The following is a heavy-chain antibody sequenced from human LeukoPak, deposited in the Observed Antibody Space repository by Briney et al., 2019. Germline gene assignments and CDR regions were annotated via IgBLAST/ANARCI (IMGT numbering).Heavy chain of an antibody. CDR1: GYTFSGYA. CDR2: INAGNGHT. V-gene: IGHV1-3*01. Sequence: ASLKVSCKASGYTFSGYAIHWVRQAPGQRFEWMGWINAGNGHTKYSQNFQGRATITRDSSANIVYMELSSLTSEDTAVYYCARGIWSATRVDYYLDNWGRGTLVTVSS. CDR3: ARGIWSATRVDYYLDN. J-gene: IGHJ4*02. D-gene: IGHD5-24*01.